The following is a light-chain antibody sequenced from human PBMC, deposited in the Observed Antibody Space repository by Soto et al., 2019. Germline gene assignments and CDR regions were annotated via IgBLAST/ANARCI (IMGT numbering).Light chain of an antibody. V-gene: IGKV3-20*01. CDR2: GAS. CDR3: QQYGSSPNT. J-gene: IGKJ2*01. Sequence: EIVLTQSPGTLSLSPGERATLSCRASQSVSSSYLAWYQQKPGQAPRLLIYGASSRATGIPDRYSGSGSGTDFPLPISRLEPEDFAVYYCQQYGSSPNTFGQGTKLEIK. CDR1: QSVSSSY.